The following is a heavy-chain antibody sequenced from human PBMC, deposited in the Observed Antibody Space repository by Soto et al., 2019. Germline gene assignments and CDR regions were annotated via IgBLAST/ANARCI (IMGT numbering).Heavy chain of an antibody. CDR3: AAGVVRHLWDWFDP. CDR2: IWYDGSNK. J-gene: IGHJ5*02. CDR1: GFTFSSYG. Sequence: QVQLVESGGGVVQPGRSLRLSCAASGFTFSSYGMHWVRQAPGKGLEWVAVIWYDGSNKYYADSVKGRFTISRDNSKNTLYLQMNSLRAEDTAVYYCAAGVVRHLWDWFDPWGQGTLVTVSS. V-gene: IGHV3-33*01. D-gene: IGHD2-15*01.